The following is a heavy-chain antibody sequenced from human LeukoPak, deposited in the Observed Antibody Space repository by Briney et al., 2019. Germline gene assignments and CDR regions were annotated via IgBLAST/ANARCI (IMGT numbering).Heavy chain of an antibody. CDR2: ISSSSSYI. J-gene: IGHJ6*02. CDR1: GFTFSNYS. CDR3: ARDHSSSGMDV. V-gene: IGHV3-21*01. Sequence: GSLRLSCAASGFTFSNYSMNWVRQAPGKGLEWVSSISSSSSYIYYADSVKGRLTISRDNAKNSLYLQMNSLRAEDTAVYYCARDHSSSGMDVWGQGTTVTVSS.